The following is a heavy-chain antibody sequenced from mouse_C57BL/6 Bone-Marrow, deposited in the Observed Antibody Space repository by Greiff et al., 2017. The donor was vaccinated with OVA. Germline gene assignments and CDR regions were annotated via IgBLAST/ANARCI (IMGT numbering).Heavy chain of an antibody. CDR3: ARGWLLYFDY. J-gene: IGHJ2*01. Sequence: VQLQQPGAELVMPGASVKLSCKASGYTFTSYWMLWVKQRPGQGLEWIGEIDPSDSYTNYNQKFKGKSTLTVDKSSSTAYMQLSSLTSEDSAVYYCARGWLLYFDYWGQGTTLTVSS. V-gene: IGHV1-69*01. D-gene: IGHD2-3*01. CDR2: IDPSDSYT. CDR1: GYTFTSYW.